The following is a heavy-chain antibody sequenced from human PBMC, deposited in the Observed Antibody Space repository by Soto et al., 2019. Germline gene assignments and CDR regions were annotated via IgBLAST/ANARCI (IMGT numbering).Heavy chain of an antibody. Sequence: SVKVSCKASGYTFTSYAMHWVRQAPGQRLEWMGRINPIIGIAKYAQKFQGRVTITADKSTSTAYMELSSLRSEDTAVYYCARDRSILAVADPFDYWGQGTQVTVSS. V-gene: IGHV1-69*04. J-gene: IGHJ4*02. D-gene: IGHD6-19*01. CDR1: GYTFTSYA. CDR3: ARDRSILAVADPFDY. CDR2: INPIIGIA.